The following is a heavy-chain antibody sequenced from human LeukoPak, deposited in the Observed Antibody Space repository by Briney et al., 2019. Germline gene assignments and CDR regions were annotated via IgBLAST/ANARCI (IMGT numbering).Heavy chain of an antibody. CDR1: GDTFTSYG. CDR2: ISGYNGNT. V-gene: IGHV1-18*01. J-gene: IGHJ3*02. CDR3: ASLKNYYDSSGYLVTEAFDI. Sequence: GASVNVSCKASGDTFTSYGINWVRQAPGQGLEWMGWISGYNGNTNYAQKLQGRVTLTTDTSTRTAYIELRSLRSDDTAVYYCASLKNYYDSSGYLVTEAFDIWGQGTMVTVSS. D-gene: IGHD3-22*01.